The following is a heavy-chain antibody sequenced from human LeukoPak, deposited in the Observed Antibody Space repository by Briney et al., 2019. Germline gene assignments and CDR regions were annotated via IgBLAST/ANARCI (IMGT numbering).Heavy chain of an antibody. D-gene: IGHD2/OR15-2a*01. J-gene: IGHJ4*02. CDR3: ARGEYMYAHDIDY. V-gene: IGHV1-8*01. CDR2: MNPNNGNT. Sequence: GASVTVSLKSSGYTFTSYDYNWVRRATAQGQEWMGFMNPNNGNTGYAPKFQGRVTMTRNTSISTVYMELSSLRYEDTAVYYCARGEYMYAHDIDYWGQGTLVTVSS. CDR1: GYTFTSYD.